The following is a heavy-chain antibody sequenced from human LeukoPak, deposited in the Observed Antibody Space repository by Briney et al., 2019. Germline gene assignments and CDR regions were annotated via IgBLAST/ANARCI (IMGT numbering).Heavy chain of an antibody. J-gene: IGHJ4*02. V-gene: IGHV3-74*01. D-gene: IGHD3-22*01. Sequence: HPGGSLRLSCAASGFTFSSYWMHWVRQAPGKGLVWVSRINSDGSSTSYADSVEGRFTISRDNAKNTLYLQMNSLRAEDTAVYYCARGDYYDSSGYYYPLYYFDYWGQGTLVTVSS. CDR3: ARGDYYDSSGYYYPLYYFDY. CDR2: INSDGSST. CDR1: GFTFSSYW.